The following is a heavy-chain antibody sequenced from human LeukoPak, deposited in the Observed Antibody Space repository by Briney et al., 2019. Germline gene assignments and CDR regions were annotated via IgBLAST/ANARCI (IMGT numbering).Heavy chain of an antibody. D-gene: IGHD3-22*01. CDR1: GYTFTSYG. J-gene: IGHJ4*02. CDR3: ARDRRYYDSSGLIDY. V-gene: IGHV1-18*01. CDR2: ISAYNGNT. Sequence: APVKGSCKASGYTFTSYGISWVREAPGQGLEWMGWISAYNGNTNYAQKLQGRVTMTTDTSTSTAYMELRSLRSDDTAVYYCARDRRYYDSSGLIDYWGQGTLVTVSS.